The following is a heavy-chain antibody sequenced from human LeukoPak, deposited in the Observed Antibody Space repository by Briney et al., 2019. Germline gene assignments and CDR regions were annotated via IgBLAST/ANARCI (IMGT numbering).Heavy chain of an antibody. D-gene: IGHD6-13*01. CDR2: ISSSGSTI. J-gene: IGHJ5*02. CDR1: GFTFSDYY. CDR3: AGTRIAAAGGFLNP. Sequence: GGSLRLSCAASGFTFSDYYMSWIRQAPGKGLEWVSYISSSGSTIYCADSVKGRFTISRDNAKNSLYLQMNSLRAEDTAVYYCAGTRIAAAGGFLNPWGQGTLVTVSS. V-gene: IGHV3-11*04.